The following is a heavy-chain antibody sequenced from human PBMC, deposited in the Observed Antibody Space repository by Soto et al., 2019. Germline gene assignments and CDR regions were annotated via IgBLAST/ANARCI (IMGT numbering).Heavy chain of an antibody. V-gene: IGHV3-7*05. CDR1: GFTFSSYW. CDR3: AKSLSAIPGDS. Sequence: EVQLVESGGGLVQSGGSLRLSCAASGFTFSSYWMSWVRQGPGKGPEWVANIKQDGSEIYYVDSVKGRFTISRDNAKSSLYLQMTSLSAEDTAVHHCAKSLSAIPGDSWGQGTLVTVSS. J-gene: IGHJ4*02. D-gene: IGHD2-2*01. CDR2: IKQDGSEI.